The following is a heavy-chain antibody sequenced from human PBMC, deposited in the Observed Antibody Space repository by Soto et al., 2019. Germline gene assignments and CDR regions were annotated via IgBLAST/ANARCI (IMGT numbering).Heavy chain of an antibody. Sequence: ASVKVSCKASGGTFSSYAISWVRQAPGQGLEWMGGIIPIFGTANYAQKFQGRVTITADKSTSTAYMELSSLRSEDTAVYYCARKVPYYYDSSGQRDAFDIWGQGTMVTVSS. CDR1: GGTFSSYA. J-gene: IGHJ3*02. V-gene: IGHV1-69*06. CDR2: IIPIFGTA. CDR3: ARKVPYYYDSSGQRDAFDI. D-gene: IGHD3-22*01.